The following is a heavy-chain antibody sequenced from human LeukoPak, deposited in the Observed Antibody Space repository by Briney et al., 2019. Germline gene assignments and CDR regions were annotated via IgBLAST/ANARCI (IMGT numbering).Heavy chain of an antibody. D-gene: IGHD2-2*01. CDR2: IIPIFGTA. J-gene: IGHJ4*02. V-gene: IGHV1-69*06. CDR1: GGTFSSYA. CDR3: AGTPTRDCSSTSCYPFDF. Sequence: SVKVSCKASGGTFSSYAISWVRQAPGQGLEWMGGIIPIFGTANYAQKFQGRVTITADKSTSTAYMELSSLRSEDTAVYYCAGTPTRDCSSTSCYPFDFWGQGTLVTVSS.